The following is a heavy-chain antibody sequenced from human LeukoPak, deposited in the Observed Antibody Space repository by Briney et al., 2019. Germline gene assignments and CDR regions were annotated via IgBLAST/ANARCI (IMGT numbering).Heavy chain of an antibody. J-gene: IGHJ4*02. CDR1: GYTFTSYY. Sequence: ASVKVSCKASGYTFTSYYMHWVRQAPGQGLEWMGIINPSGGSTSYAQKFQGRVTMTRDMSTSTVYMELSSLRSEDTAVYYCARGRRTDSSGYFSVGYWGQGTLVTVSS. V-gene: IGHV1-46*01. CDR3: ARGRRTDSSGYFSVGY. D-gene: IGHD3-22*01. CDR2: INPSGGST.